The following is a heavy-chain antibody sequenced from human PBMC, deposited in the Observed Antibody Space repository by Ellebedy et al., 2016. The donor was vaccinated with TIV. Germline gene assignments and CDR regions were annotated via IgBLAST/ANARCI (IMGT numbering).Heavy chain of an antibody. Sequence: GESLKISCAASGFTFSSYSINWVRQAPGKGLEWVSYISSSSSTIYYADSVKGRFTISRDNAKNSLYLKMNSMRDEDTAVYYCARCCNSGSCYYYYGMDVWGQGTTVTVSS. J-gene: IGHJ6*02. V-gene: IGHV3-48*02. CDR2: ISSSSSTI. CDR3: ARCCNSGSCYYYYGMDV. CDR1: GFTFSSYS. D-gene: IGHD2/OR15-2a*01.